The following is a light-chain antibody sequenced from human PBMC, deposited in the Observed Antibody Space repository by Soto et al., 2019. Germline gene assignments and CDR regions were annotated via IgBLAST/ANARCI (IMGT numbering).Light chain of an antibody. CDR3: QQYNNWPIT. CDR1: QSVSSS. Sequence: EVVMTQSPATLSVSPGDTATLSFRASQSVSSSLAWYQQKPGQPPRLLIYGASSRATGIPDRFSGSGSGTDFTLTIPRLEPEDFAVYYCQQYNNWPITFGQGTRLEI. V-gene: IGKV3D-15*01. J-gene: IGKJ5*01. CDR2: GAS.